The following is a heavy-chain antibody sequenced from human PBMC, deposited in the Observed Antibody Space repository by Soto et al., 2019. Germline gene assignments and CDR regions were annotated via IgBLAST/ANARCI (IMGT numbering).Heavy chain of an antibody. Sequence: QVQLVQSGAEVKKPGASVKVSCKASGDTFTSYDINWVRQATGQGLEWMGWMNPNSGNTGYAQKFQGRVTMTRNTSISTGYMALSSLRSEDTAVYYCARGDYYYYYRYVWGKGTTVTVSS. CDR2: MNPNSGNT. V-gene: IGHV1-8*01. CDR1: GDTFTSYD. J-gene: IGHJ6*03. CDR3: ARGDYYYYYRYV.